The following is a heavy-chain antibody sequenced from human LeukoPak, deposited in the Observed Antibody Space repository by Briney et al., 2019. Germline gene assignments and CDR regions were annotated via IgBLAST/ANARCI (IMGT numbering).Heavy chain of an antibody. Sequence: ASVKVSCMASGYTFTGYYMHWVRQAPGQGLEWMGWINPSSGGTNYAQKFQGRVTMTRDTSISTAYMELSRLRSDDTAVYYCASQDVGAAAGSVDYWGQGTLVTVSS. J-gene: IGHJ4*02. V-gene: IGHV1-2*02. D-gene: IGHD6-13*01. CDR3: ASQDVGAAAGSVDY. CDR1: GYTFTGYY. CDR2: INPSSGGT.